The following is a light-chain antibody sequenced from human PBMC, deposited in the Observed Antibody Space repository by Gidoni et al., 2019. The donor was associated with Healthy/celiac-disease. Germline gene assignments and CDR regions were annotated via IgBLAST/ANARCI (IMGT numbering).Light chain of an antibody. CDR1: SSDVGGYNY. CDR2: EVS. Sequence: QSALPPPPSASGSPGQSVTISCTGTSSDVGGYNYVSWYQQHPGKAPKLMIYEVSKRPSGVPDRFSGSKSGNTASLTVSGLQAEDEADYYCSSYAGSNNPVVFGGGTKLTVL. J-gene: IGLJ2*01. V-gene: IGLV2-8*01. CDR3: SSYAGSNNPVV.